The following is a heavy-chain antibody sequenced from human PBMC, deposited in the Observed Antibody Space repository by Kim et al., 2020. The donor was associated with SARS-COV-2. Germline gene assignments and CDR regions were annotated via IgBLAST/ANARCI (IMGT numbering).Heavy chain of an antibody. Sequence: GGSLRLSCVASGFTFSSYAMSWVRQAPGKGLEWVSVISGSGGSTYYADSVKGRFTISRDNSKNTLYLQMNSLRAEDTAVYYCAKDPAEGGYCGGDCYPGYFQRWGQSTLVTVSS. CDR1: GFTFSSYA. V-gene: IGHV3-23*01. CDR3: AKDPAEGGYCGGDCYPGYFQR. D-gene: IGHD2-21*02. J-gene: IGHJ1*01. CDR2: ISGSGGST.